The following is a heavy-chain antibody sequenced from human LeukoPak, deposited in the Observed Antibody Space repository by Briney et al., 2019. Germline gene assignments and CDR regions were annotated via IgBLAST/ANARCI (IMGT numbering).Heavy chain of an antibody. D-gene: IGHD1-26*01. CDR2: IYYSGST. Sequence: PSETLSLTCAVYGGSFSGYYWSWIRQPPGKGLEWIGSIYYSGSTYYNPSLKSRVTISVDTSKNQFSLKLSSVTAADTAVYYCASGALIGSYYFDYWGQGTLVTVSS. CDR1: GGSFSGYY. J-gene: IGHJ4*02. CDR3: ASGALIGSYYFDY. V-gene: IGHV4-34*01.